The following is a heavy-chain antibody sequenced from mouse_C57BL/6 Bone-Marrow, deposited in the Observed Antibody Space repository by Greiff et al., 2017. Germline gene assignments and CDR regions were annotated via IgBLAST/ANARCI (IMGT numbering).Heavy chain of an antibody. CDR1: GISITTGNYR. CDR2: IYYSGTI. D-gene: IGHD1-1*01. Sequence: VQLKESGPGLVKPSQTVFLTCTVTGISITTGNYRWSWIRQFPGNKLEWIGYIYYSGTITYNPSLTSRPTITRDTPKNQFFLEMNSLPAEDTATYYCARGNYYGSSFWFAYWGQGTLVTVSA. CDR3: ARGNYYGSSFWFAY. J-gene: IGHJ3*01. V-gene: IGHV3-5*01.